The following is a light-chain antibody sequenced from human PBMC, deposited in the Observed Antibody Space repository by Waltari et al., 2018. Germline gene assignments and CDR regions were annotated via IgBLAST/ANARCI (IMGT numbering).Light chain of an antibody. J-gene: IGLJ2*01. Sequence: QSALTQPRSVSGSPGQSVTISCTGTSSDVGGYNYVSWYQQLPGNAPKLMIYDVSKRPSGVPDRFSGSKSGNTASLTISGLQAEDEADYYCCSYAGSYPYVVFGGGTKLTVL. CDR2: DVS. CDR1: SSDVGGYNY. CDR3: CSYAGSYPYVV. V-gene: IGLV2-11*01.